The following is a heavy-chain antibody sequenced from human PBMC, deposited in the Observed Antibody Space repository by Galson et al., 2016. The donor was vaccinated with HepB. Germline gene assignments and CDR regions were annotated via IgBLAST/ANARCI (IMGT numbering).Heavy chain of an antibody. D-gene: IGHD2-8*01. J-gene: IGHJ6*02. CDR2: IPQPGYT. Sequence: ETLSPNCAVSGGPINSYYWNWIRQSPGKGLAWIGLIPQPGYTIYSPSLLIRVTISIDTSKTHFSLNLSPLTAADTAVYYCARTSGTNPDHYGMDIWGQGTTVTVSS. CDR3: ARTSGTNPDHYGMDI. CDR1: GGPINSYY. V-gene: IGHV4-59*01.